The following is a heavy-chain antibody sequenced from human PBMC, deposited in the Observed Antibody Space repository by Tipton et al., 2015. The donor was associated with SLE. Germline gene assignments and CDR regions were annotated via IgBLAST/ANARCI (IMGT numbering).Heavy chain of an antibody. D-gene: IGHD2-15*01. CDR3: CREGRWHWPRSAIDY. J-gene: IGHJ4*02. CDR2: ISGYNGNT. V-gene: IGHV1-18*01. Sequence: QLVQSGAEVKTPGASVTVSCKTSGYTFTSQEISWVRQAPGQGLEWVGSISGYNGNTRYAQNFQGRVTMTTDISATTVYMELRGRRPDDTAVYYCCREGRWHWPRSAIDYWGQGSLVIVST. CDR1: GYTFTSQE.